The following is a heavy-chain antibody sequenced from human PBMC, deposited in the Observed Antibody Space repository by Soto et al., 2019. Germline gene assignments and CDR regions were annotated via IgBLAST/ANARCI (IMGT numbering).Heavy chain of an antibody. CDR3: AAGHFWNGFSYNDVKLFVA. J-gene: IGHJ5*02. CDR1: SGSISSYY. CDR2: VYYSGST. D-gene: IGHD3-3*02. Sequence: QVQLRESGPGLVKPSETLSLTCSVSSGSISSYYWSWIRQPPGKGLEWIGYVYYSGSTNYNPSLTSRVTLSIDTSKHQSLLRLSSVIAADMDLYYCAAGHFWNGFSYNDVKLFVAWGQATLVTV. V-gene: IGHV4-59*01.